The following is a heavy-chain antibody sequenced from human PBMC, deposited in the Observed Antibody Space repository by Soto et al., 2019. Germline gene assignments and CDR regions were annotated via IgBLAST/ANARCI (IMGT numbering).Heavy chain of an antibody. V-gene: IGHV4-39*01. Sequence: QLQLQESGPGLVKPSETLSLTCTVSGGSISSSSYYWGWIRQPPGKGLEWIGSIYYSGSTYYNPSLRSRVTISVDTSKNQFYLKVNSVTAADTAVYYCARLGAYSSSLIDYWGQGTLVTVSS. CDR3: ARLGAYSSSLIDY. CDR2: IYYSGST. CDR1: GGSISSSSYY. D-gene: IGHD6-13*01. J-gene: IGHJ4*02.